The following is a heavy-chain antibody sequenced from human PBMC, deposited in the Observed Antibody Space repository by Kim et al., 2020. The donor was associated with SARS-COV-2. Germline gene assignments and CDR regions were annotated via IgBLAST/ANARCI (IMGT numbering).Heavy chain of an antibody. CDR1: GFTFSSYA. D-gene: IGHD5-12*01. CDR3: ARGVVDIVATIWRGVRKPVDY. J-gene: IGHJ4*02. Sequence: GGSLRLSCAASGFTFSSYAMHWVRQAPGKGLEWVAVISYDGSNKYYADSVKGRFTISRDNSKNTLYLQMNSLRAEDTAVYYCARGVVDIVATIWRGVRKPVDYWGQGTLVTVSS. V-gene: IGHV3-30-3*01. CDR2: ISYDGSNK.